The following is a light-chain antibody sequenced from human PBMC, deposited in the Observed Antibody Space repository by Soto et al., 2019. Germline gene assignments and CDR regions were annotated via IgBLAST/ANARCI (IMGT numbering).Light chain of an antibody. CDR1: QTISSW. CDR3: QHYNSYSEA. J-gene: IGKJ1*01. CDR2: KAS. V-gene: IGKV1-5*03. Sequence: SQLTQSPSSLSASVGDRVTITCRASQTISSWLAWYQQKPGKAPKLLIYKASTLKSGVPSRFSGSGSGTEFTLTISSLQPDDFATYYCQHYNSYSEAFGQGTKVDNK.